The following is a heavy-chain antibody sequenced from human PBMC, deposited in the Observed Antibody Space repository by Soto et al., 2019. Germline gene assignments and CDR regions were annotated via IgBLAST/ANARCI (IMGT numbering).Heavy chain of an antibody. J-gene: IGHJ4*02. CDR2: ISWNSGSI. Sequence: LRLSCAASGFTFDDYAMHWVRQAPGKGLEWVSGISWNSGSIGYADSVKGRFTISRDNAKNSLYLQVKSLRAEDTALYYCAKGPHYGDYQDYWGQGTLVTVSS. CDR1: GFTFDDYA. D-gene: IGHD4-17*01. V-gene: IGHV3-9*01. CDR3: AKGPHYGDYQDY.